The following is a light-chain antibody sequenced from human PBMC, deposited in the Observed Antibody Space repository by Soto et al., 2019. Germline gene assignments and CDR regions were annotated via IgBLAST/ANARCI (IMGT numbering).Light chain of an antibody. Sequence: QSVLTQPASVSGSPGQSITISCTGTSNDVGSYTYVSWYQQHPGKVPKLIIYEVTKRPSGVSHRFSGSKSGNTASLTISGLQAEDEANYYCSSFTSISTLLFGGGTQLTVL. CDR2: EVT. J-gene: IGLJ7*01. V-gene: IGLV2-14*01. CDR3: SSFTSISTLL. CDR1: SNDVGSYTY.